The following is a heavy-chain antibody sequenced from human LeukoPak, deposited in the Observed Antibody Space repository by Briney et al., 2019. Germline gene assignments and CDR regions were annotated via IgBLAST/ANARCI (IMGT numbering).Heavy chain of an antibody. CDR2: IYSGTTT. Sequence: GGSLRLSCAPSGFSVGDKYMAWVRQAPGKGLEWVSVIYSGTTTYYADSVKGRFTISRDTPANTLYLQMNALRPDDTAVYYCAKDISPSDYWGQGTLVTVSS. V-gene: IGHV3-53*01. CDR3: AKDISPSDY. J-gene: IGHJ4*02. D-gene: IGHD3-9*01. CDR1: GFSVGDKY.